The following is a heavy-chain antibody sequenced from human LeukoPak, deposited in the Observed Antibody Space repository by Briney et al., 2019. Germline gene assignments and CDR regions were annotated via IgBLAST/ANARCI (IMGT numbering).Heavy chain of an antibody. Sequence: GGSLRLSCAASGFTFSSYNMNWVRQAPGKGLEWVSVIYSGGSTYYADSVKGRFTISRDNSKNTLYLQMNSLRAEDTAVYYCAARYCSSTSCYKYYYGMDVWGQGTTVTVSS. CDR3: AARYCSSTSCYKYYYGMDV. J-gene: IGHJ6*02. CDR1: GFTFSSYN. CDR2: IYSGGST. V-gene: IGHV3-53*01. D-gene: IGHD2-2*02.